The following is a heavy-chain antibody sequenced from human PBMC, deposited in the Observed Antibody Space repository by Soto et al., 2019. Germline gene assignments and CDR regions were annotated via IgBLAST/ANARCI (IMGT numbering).Heavy chain of an antibody. D-gene: IGHD2-15*01. V-gene: IGHV1-18*01. CDR1: GYTFTSYG. CDR3: ARFSGGSYNTYYFYYGMDV. Sequence: ASVKVSCKASGYTFTSYGISWVREAPGQGLDWMGWISAYNGNTKYAQDLQGRVTMTTDTSTSTAYMELRSLRSDDTAVYYCARFSGGSYNTYYFYYGMDVCGQGAKVTVS. CDR2: ISAYNGNT. J-gene: IGHJ6*02.